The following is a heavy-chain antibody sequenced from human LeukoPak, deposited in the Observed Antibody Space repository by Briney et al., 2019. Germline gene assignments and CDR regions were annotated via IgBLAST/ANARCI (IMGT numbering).Heavy chain of an antibody. J-gene: IGHJ4*02. V-gene: IGHV3-23*01. CDR2: ISGSGGST. CDR3: AKDPRRGYDARYFDY. D-gene: IGHD5-12*01. CDR1: GFTFSSYA. Sequence: PGGSLRLSCAASGFTFSSYAMSWVRQAPGKGLEWVSAISGSGGSTYYADSVKGRFTISRDNSKNPLYLQMNSLRAEDTAVYYCAKDPRRGYDARYFDYWGQGTLVTVSS.